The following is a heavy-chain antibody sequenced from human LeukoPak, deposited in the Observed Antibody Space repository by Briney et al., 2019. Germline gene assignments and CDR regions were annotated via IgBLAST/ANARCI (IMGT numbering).Heavy chain of an antibody. CDR1: GGSFSGYY. D-gene: IGHD3-16*02. Sequence: KPSETLSLTCAVYGGSFSGYYWSWIRQPPGKGLEWIGEINHSGSTNYNPSLKSRVTISVDTSKNQFSLKLSSVTAADTAVYYCARSSLRFGELSSYYYYYMDVWGKGTTVTVSS. V-gene: IGHV4-34*01. CDR2: INHSGST. CDR3: ARSSLRFGELSSYYYYYMDV. J-gene: IGHJ6*03.